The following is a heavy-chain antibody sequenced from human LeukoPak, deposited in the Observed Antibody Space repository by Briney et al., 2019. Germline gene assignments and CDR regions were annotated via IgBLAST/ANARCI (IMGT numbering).Heavy chain of an antibody. V-gene: IGHV3-33*01. CDR3: ARDGYSGSSDY. D-gene: IGHD1-26*01. CDR1: GFTFSSYG. CDR2: IWYDGSNK. J-gene: IGHJ4*02. Sequence: QPGGSLRLSCAASGFTFSSYGMHWVRQAPGKGLEWVAVIWYDGSNKYYADSVKGRFTISRDNSKNTLYLQMNSLRAEDTAVYYCARDGYSGSSDYWGQGTLVTVSS.